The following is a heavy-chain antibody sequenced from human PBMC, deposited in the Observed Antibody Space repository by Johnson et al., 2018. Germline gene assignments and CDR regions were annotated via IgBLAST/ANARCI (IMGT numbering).Heavy chain of an antibody. CDR2: IISDGSST. D-gene: IGHD4-23*01. CDR3: ATANSHAFDM. J-gene: IGHJ3*02. CDR1: GFTFSSYW. Sequence: VQLQESGGGLVQPGGSLRLSCAASGFTFSSYWMHWVRQAPGKGLVWVSRIISDGSSTSYADSVKGRFTISRDNAKNTLYLQMNSLRAEDTAVYYCATANSHAFDMWGQGTMVIVSS. V-gene: IGHV3-74*01.